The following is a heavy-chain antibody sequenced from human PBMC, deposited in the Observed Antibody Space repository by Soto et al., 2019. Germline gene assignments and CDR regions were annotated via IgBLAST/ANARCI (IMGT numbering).Heavy chain of an antibody. Sequence: QVQLVQSGAEVKKPGSSVKVSCKASGVTFSSYAISWVRQAPGQGLEWMGGIIPIFGTANYAQKFQGRVTITADESTSTAYMELSSLRSEDTAVYYCARESRYCSGGSCYFLPGIDYWGPGTLVTVSS. CDR2: IIPIFGTA. CDR1: GVTFSSYA. V-gene: IGHV1-69*12. CDR3: ARESRYCSGGSCYFLPGIDY. D-gene: IGHD2-15*01. J-gene: IGHJ4*02.